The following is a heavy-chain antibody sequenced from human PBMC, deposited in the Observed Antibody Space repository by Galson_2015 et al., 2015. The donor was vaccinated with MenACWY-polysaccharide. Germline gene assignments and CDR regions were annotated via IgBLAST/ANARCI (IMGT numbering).Heavy chain of an antibody. CDR3: AKGRVSDWYDS. CDR1: GFTFRSYA. Sequence: SLRLSCAASGFTFRSYAMSWVRQAPGKGLEWVSVISDCGVTTYYADSVKGRFTVSRDNSKNTLYLQMNSLRGEDTAVYYCAKGRVSDWYDSWGQGTLVTVSS. D-gene: IGHD2-21*01. J-gene: IGHJ5*01. V-gene: IGHV3-23*01. CDR2: ISDCGVTT.